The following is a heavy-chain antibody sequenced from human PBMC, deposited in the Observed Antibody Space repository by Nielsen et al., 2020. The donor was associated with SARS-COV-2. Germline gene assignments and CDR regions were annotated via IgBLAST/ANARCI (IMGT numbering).Heavy chain of an antibody. V-gene: IGHV5-51*01. CDR2: IYPGDSDT. CDR1: GYSFTTYW. Sequence: KVSCKVSGYSFTTYWIGWVRQMPGKGLELMGRIYPGDSDTRYSPSFQGQVTISADKSISTAYLQWSSLKTSDTAMYYCARLRFRAVAGTRYGDYWGQGTLVVVSS. D-gene: IGHD6-19*01. CDR3: ARLRFRAVAGTRYGDY. J-gene: IGHJ4*02.